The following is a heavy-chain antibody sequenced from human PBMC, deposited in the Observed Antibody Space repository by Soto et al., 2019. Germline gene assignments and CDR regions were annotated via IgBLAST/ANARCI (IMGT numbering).Heavy chain of an antibody. CDR3: AKVSRKGSAIDFDY. V-gene: IGHV1-8*01. Sequence: QVQLVQSGAELKKPGASVKVSCKASGYTFSNYDMNWVRQATGQGPEWIGWVNPNNVDTGYAQKFQGRVTLTTDISTTTAYMELASLRSKDTAIYYCAKVSRKGSAIDFDYWGQGTLMTVSS. D-gene: IGHD3-10*01. CDR2: VNPNNVDT. J-gene: IGHJ4*02. CDR1: GYTFSNYD.